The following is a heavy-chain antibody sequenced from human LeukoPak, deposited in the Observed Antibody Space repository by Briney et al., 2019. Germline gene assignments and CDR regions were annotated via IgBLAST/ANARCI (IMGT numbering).Heavy chain of an antibody. CDR2: ISSSSTI. D-gene: IGHD4-11*01. CDR3: ARDDYSNYVFDY. Sequence: GGSLRLSCAASGFTFSSYSMNWVRQAPGKGLERVSYISSSSTIYYVDSVEGRFTISRDNDKKSLYLQMNRLRAEDTAVCYCARDDYSNYVFDYWGQGTLVTVSS. V-gene: IGHV3-48*04. CDR1: GFTFSSYS. J-gene: IGHJ4*02.